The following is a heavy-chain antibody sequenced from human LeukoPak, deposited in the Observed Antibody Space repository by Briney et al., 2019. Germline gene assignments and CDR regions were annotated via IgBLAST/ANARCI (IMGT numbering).Heavy chain of an antibody. V-gene: IGHV3-33*06. CDR2: IWYDGSNK. J-gene: IGHJ5*02. CDR3: AKDAQGIVGAPVNWFDP. CDR1: GFAFNKYG. D-gene: IGHD1-26*01. Sequence: PGGSLRLSCAASGFAFNKYGMHWVRQAPGKGLEWVAVIWYDGSNKKYVESVKVRFTISRDNSKNTVHLQMSSLRGEDTAVYYCAKDAQGIVGAPVNWFDPWGQGTLVTVSS.